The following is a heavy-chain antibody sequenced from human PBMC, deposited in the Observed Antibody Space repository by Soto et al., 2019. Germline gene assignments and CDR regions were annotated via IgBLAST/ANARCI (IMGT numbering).Heavy chain of an antibody. CDR2: IYYSGST. CDR1: GGSISSYY. CDR3: ARESIYSSSWTYYFDY. J-gene: IGHJ4*02. D-gene: IGHD6-13*01. Sequence: SETLSLTCTVSGGSISSYYWSWIRQPPGKGLEWIGYIYYSGSTNYNPSLKSRVTISVDTSKNQFSLKLSSVTAADRAVYYCARESIYSSSWTYYFDYWGQGTLVPVX. V-gene: IGHV4-59*01.